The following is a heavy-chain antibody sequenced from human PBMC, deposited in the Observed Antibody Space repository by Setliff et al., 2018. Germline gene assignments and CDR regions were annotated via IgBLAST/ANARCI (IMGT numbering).Heavy chain of an antibody. Sequence: PSETLSLTCAVSGYSISSGYSWGWIRQPPGKGLEWIASIYYRGSTSYNSSLKSRVSISVDTSKNQFSLNLNSVTAADTAVYYCARVKIAILPAAIDYWGQGTLVTVSS. CDR3: ARVKIAILPAAIDY. CDR1: GYSISSGYS. J-gene: IGHJ4*02. V-gene: IGHV4-38-2*01. CDR2: IYYRGST. D-gene: IGHD2-2*01.